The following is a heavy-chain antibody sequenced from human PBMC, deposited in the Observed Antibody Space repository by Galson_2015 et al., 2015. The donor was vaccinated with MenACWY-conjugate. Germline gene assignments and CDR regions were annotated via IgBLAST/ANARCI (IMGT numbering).Heavy chain of an antibody. CDR3: ARFSSSYYYDSSLDY. CDR1: GFTVSSNY. J-gene: IGHJ4*02. V-gene: IGHV3-53*01. CDR2: IYSGGST. Sequence: SLRLSCAASGFTVSSNYMSWVRQAPGKGLEWVSVIYSGGSTYYADSVKGRFTISRDNSKNTLYLQMNSLRAEDTAVYYCARFSSSYYYDSSLDYWGQGTLVTVSS. D-gene: IGHD3-22*01.